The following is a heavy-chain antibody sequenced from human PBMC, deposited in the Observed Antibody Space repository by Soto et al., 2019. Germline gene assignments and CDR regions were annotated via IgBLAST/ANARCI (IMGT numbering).Heavy chain of an antibody. Sequence: QVQLVQSGAEVKKPGASVKVSCKASGYTFTSYDITWVRQAPGQGLEWMGWISAYNGNTNYAQNLQGRVTMTTDTSARTAYMWLRSLRSDPTAVDYGARDSPPPREWGRGTLVTVSP. V-gene: IGHV1-18*01. CDR1: GYTFTSYD. CDR3: ARDSPPPRE. J-gene: IGHJ4*02. CDR2: ISAYNGNT.